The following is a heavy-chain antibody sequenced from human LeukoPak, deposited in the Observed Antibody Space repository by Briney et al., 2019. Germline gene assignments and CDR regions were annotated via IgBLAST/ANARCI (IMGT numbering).Heavy chain of an antibody. CDR3: ARMEELGHFDY. D-gene: IGHD1-7*01. J-gene: IGHJ4*02. Sequence: GGSLRLSCAASGFTFSSHSMNWVRQAPGKGLEWVSSISSGSTYIYYADSVKGRFTISRDNAKNSLYLQMNSLRAEDTAVYYCARMEELGHFDYWGQGTLVTVSS. V-gene: IGHV3-21*01. CDR1: GFTFSSHS. CDR2: ISSGSTYI.